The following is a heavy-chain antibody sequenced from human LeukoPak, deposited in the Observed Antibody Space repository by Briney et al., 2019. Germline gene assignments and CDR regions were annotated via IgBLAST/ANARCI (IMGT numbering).Heavy chain of an antibody. CDR3: ARVTYYYGSGAWFDP. CDR1: GDSVSSRDYY. D-gene: IGHD3-10*01. Sequence: SETLSLTCTVSGDSVSSRDYYWRWIRQIPGRGLDWIGYVYYSGATYYNPSLKSRVTTSVDTSNNQFSLRLNCVTAADTALYYCARVTYYYGSGAWFDPWGQGTLVTVSS. V-gene: IGHV4-30-4*01. J-gene: IGHJ5*02. CDR2: VYYSGAT.